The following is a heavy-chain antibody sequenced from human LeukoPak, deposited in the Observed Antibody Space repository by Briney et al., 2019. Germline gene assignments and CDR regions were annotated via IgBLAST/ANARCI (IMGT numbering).Heavy chain of an antibody. D-gene: IGHD6-13*01. J-gene: IGHJ4*02. Sequence: SETLSLTCAVYGGSFSDYYWSWIRQSPGKGLEWIGEVNHSGSTNYNPSLKSRVTISVDTSKNQFSLKLSSVTAADTAVYYCARRTGYSSSSYDYWGQGTLVTVSS. CDR1: GGSFSDYY. CDR2: VNHSGST. V-gene: IGHV4-34*01. CDR3: ARRTGYSSSSYDY.